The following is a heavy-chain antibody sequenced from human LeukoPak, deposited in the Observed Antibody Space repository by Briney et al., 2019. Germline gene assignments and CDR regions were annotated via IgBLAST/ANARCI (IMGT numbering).Heavy chain of an antibody. CDR1: GGSISSYY. CDR3: ASGSSSSMGYFQH. J-gene: IGHJ1*01. V-gene: IGHV4-59*01. CDR2: IYYSGST. D-gene: IGHD6-6*01. Sequence: PSETLSLTCTVSGGSISSYYWSWIRQPPGKGLEWIGYIYYSGSTNYNPSLKSRVTISVDTSKNQFSLKLSSVTAADTAVYYCASGSSSSMGYFQHWGQGTLVTVSS.